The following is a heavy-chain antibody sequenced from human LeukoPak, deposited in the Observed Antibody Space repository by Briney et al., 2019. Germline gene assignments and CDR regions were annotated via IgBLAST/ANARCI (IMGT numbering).Heavy chain of an antibody. J-gene: IGHJ4*02. CDR2: INHSGST. CDR1: GGSFSGYY. CDR3: ARVDSSGSYPY. D-gene: IGHD1-26*01. V-gene: IGHV4-34*01. Sequence: SETLSLTCAVYGGSFSGYYWSWIRQPPGKGLEWIGEINHSGSTNYNPSLKSRVTISVDTSKNQFSLKLSSVTAADTAVYYCARVDSSGSYPYWGQGTLVTVSS.